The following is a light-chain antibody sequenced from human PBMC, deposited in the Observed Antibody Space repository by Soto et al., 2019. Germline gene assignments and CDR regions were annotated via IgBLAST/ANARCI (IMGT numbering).Light chain of an antibody. CDR1: QSLXSW. CDR2: XAS. Sequence: IPVTHSPSTLSASIGDRVNITCRASQSLXSWFGWYQPKPGKAPKVLIYXASNLESGVPSRFSGSGCETEFTITISSLQADDVATYYCQQYNVYSTFGGGTRLEIK. CDR3: QQYNVYST. V-gene: IGKV1-5*03. J-gene: IGKJ5*01.